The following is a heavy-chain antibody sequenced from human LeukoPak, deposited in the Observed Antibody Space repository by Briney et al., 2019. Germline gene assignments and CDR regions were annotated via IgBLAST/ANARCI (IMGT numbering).Heavy chain of an antibody. D-gene: IGHD6-19*01. J-gene: IGHJ1*01. CDR2: IIPIFGTA. CDR3: ARTYSSGWYRLEYFQH. V-gene: IGHV1-69*13. CDR1: GGTFSSYA. Sequence: SVTVSCKASGGTFSSYAISWVRQAPGQGLEWMGGIIPIFGTANYAQKFQGRVTITADESTSTAYMELSSLRSEDTAVYYCARTYSSGWYRLEYFQHWGQGTLVTVSS.